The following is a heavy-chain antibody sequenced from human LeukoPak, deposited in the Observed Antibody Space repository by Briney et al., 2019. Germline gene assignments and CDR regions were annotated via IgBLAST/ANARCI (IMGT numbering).Heavy chain of an antibody. CDR1: GFTFSSYS. CDR2: ISSSSSYI. D-gene: IGHD6-13*01. V-gene: IGHV3-21*01. CDR3: ARTGVSSSWYGDY. Sequence: GSLRLSCAASGFTFSSYSMNWVRQAPGKGLEWVSSISSSSSYIYYADSVKGRFTISRDNAKNSLYLQMNSLRAEDTAVYYCARTGVSSSWYGDYWGQGTLVTVSS. J-gene: IGHJ4*02.